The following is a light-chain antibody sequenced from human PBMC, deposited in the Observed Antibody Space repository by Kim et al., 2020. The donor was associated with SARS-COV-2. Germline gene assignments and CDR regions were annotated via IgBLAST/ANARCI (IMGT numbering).Light chain of an antibody. CDR3: QQSYTTPLT. J-gene: IGKJ4*01. CDR2: AAS. Sequence: SASVGDRVTITCRASQVITTYLNWYQQKPGKAPKLLIYAASTLRSGVPSRFSGSGSGTGFSLTISSLQPEDYAIYYCQQSYTTPLTFGGGTKLEI. CDR1: QVITTY. V-gene: IGKV1-39*01.